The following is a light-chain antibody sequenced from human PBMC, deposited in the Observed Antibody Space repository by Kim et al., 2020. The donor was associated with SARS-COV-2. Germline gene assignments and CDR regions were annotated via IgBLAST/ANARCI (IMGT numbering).Light chain of an antibody. CDR1: NIGSKN. V-gene: IGLV3-9*01. CDR2: RDS. CDR3: QVWDSSTGV. Sequence: SYELTQPLSVSVALGQTARITCGGNNIGSKNVHWYQQKPGQAPVLVIYRDSNRPSGIPERFSGSNSGNTATLTISRAQAGDEADYYCQVWDSSTGVLGGG. J-gene: IGLJ3*02.